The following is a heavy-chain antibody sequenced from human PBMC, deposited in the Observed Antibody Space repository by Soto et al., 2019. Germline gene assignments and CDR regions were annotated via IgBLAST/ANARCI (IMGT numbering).Heavy chain of an antibody. CDR3: ARWCGSSTSRYLNYMDV. CDR1: GYTFTSYA. CDR2: INAGNGNT. V-gene: IGHV1-3*01. Sequence: QVPLVQSGAEVKKPGASVKVSCKASGYTFTSYAMHWVRQAPGQRLEWMGWINAGNGNTKYSQKFQGRVTITRDTSASTAYMELSSLRSEDTAVYYCARWCGSSTSRYLNYMDVWGKGTTVTVSS. D-gene: IGHD2-2*01. J-gene: IGHJ6*03.